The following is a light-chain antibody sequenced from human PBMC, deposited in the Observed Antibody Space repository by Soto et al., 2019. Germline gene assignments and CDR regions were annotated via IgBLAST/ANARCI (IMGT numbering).Light chain of an antibody. V-gene: IGLV2-14*01. J-gene: IGLJ2*01. CDR1: SSDVGGYNY. Sequence: QSALTQPASVSGSPGQSITISCTGTSSDVGGYNYVSWYQQYPGKAPKLMIYEVSNRPSGVSNRFSGSKYGNTASLTISGLQAEEEADYYCSSNRSSSTLVIFGEGTKLTVL. CDR2: EVS. CDR3: SSNRSSSTLVI.